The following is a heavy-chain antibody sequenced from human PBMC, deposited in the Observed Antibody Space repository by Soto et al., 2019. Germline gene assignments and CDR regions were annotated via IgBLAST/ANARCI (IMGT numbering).Heavy chain of an antibody. Sequence: SATLSLTCAVYGGSFSGYYWSWIRQPPGKGVEWIGEINHSGSTNSNPSLKSRVNISLDTSKNQFSLKLSSVTAADTAVYYCAREGGGLHYFDYWGQGTLVTVSS. CDR3: AREGGGLHYFDY. V-gene: IGHV4-34*01. CDR2: INHSGST. CDR1: GGSFSGYY. J-gene: IGHJ4*02. D-gene: IGHD2-21*02.